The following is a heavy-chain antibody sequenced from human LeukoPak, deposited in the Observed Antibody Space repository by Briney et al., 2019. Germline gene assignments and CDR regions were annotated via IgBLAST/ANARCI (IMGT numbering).Heavy chain of an antibody. D-gene: IGHD3-16*02. V-gene: IGHV1-8*01. Sequence: ASVKVSCKASGYTFTSYDINWVRQATGQGLEWMGWMNPNSGNTGYAQKFQDRVTMTRNTSISTAYMELSSLRSEDTAVYYCARAGAYYDYVWGSYRYIDYWGQGTLVTVSS. CDR1: GYTFTSYD. J-gene: IGHJ4*02. CDR3: ARAGAYYDYVWGSYRYIDY. CDR2: MNPNSGNT.